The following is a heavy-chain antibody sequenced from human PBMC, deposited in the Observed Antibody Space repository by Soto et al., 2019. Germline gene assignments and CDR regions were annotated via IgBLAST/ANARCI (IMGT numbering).Heavy chain of an antibody. Sequence: ASVKVSCKASGYTFTSYGISWLRQAPGQGLEWMGWISTYNGNTNYAQKLQGRVTMTTDTSTSTAYMGLRSLRSDDTAVYYCARDEDAAMPHFFDYWGQGTPVTVSS. CDR2: ISTYNGNT. CDR1: GYTFTSYG. D-gene: IGHD5-18*01. V-gene: IGHV1-18*04. J-gene: IGHJ4*02. CDR3: ARDEDAAMPHFFDY.